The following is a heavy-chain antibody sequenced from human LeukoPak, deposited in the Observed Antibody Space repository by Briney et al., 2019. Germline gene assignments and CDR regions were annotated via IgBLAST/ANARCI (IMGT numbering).Heavy chain of an antibody. Sequence: GGSLRLSCAASGFTVSSNYMSWVRQAPGKGLEWVSAISGSGGSTYYADSAKGRFTVSRDNSKNTLYLQMNSLRAEDTAVYYCAKDPSGLWYFDYWGQGTLVTISS. D-gene: IGHD5-12*01. CDR1: GFTVSSNY. J-gene: IGHJ4*02. V-gene: IGHV3-23*01. CDR2: ISGSGGST. CDR3: AKDPSGLWYFDY.